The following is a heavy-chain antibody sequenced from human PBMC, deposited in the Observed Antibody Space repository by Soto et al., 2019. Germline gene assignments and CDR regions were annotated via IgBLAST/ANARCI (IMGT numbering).Heavy chain of an antibody. Sequence: PGGSLRLSCAASGFTFSSYAMHWVRQAPGKGLEYVSAISSNGGSTYYANSVKGRFTISRDDSKNTLYLQMGSLRAEDMAVYYCARSRSSSSSSSLDYWGQGTLVTVSS. CDR3: ARSRSSSSSSSLDY. V-gene: IGHV3-64*01. CDR2: ISSNGGST. J-gene: IGHJ4*02. CDR1: GFTFSSYA. D-gene: IGHD6-6*01.